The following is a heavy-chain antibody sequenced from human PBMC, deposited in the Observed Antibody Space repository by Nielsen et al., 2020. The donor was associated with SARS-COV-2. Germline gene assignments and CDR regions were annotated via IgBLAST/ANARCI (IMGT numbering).Heavy chain of an antibody. J-gene: IGHJ4*02. V-gene: IGHV1-24*01. D-gene: IGHD3-3*01. CDR2: FDPGDAET. CDR1: GGTFSSYA. Sequence: ASVKVSCKASGGTFSSYAISWVRQAPGKGLEWMGGFDPGDAETVYAQKFQGRITMTEDTSADTAYMDLSSLRTEDTAVYYCATSLVAAIFGVLDYWGPGTLVTVSS. CDR3: ATSLVAAIFGVLDY.